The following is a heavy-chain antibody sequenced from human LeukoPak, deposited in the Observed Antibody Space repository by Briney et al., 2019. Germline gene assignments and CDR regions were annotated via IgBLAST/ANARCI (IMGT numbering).Heavy chain of an antibody. Sequence: SETLSLTCTVSGGSISSYYWSWIRQPPGKGLEWIGYIYTSGSTNYNPSLKSRVTISVDTSKHQLSLKLSSVTAADTAVYYCARVLGQAAAGYWFDPWGQGTLVTVSS. V-gene: IGHV4-4*09. J-gene: IGHJ5*02. CDR1: GGSISSYY. D-gene: IGHD6-13*01. CDR3: ARVLGQAAAGYWFDP. CDR2: IYTSGST.